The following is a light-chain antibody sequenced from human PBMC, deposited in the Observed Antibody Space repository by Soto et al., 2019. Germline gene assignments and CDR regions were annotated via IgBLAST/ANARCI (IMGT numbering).Light chain of an antibody. J-gene: IGKJ1*01. CDR2: KAS. CDR1: QSVNSW. Sequence: DIQMTQSASTLSASVGDRVTITCRASQSVNSWLAWYQQKPGKAPKLLIYKASTLKSGVPSRFSGSGSGTEFTLTISSLQPDDFAIYYCQHYNSYSQAFGQGTKVDIK. V-gene: IGKV1-5*03. CDR3: QHYNSYSQA.